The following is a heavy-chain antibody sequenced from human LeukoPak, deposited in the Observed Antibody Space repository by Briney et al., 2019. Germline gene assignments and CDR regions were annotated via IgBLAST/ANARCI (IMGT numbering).Heavy chain of an antibody. D-gene: IGHD5-18*01. V-gene: IGHV3-48*04. Sequence: PGGSLRLSCAASGFTFSSYSMNWVRQAPGKGLEWVSSISSSSGSTIYYADSVKGRFTISRDNAKNSLYLQMNSLRAEDTAVYYCARRATTERGHSYGLDYWGQGTLVTVSS. J-gene: IGHJ4*02. CDR2: ISSSSGSTI. CDR3: ARRATTERGHSYGLDY. CDR1: GFTFSSYS.